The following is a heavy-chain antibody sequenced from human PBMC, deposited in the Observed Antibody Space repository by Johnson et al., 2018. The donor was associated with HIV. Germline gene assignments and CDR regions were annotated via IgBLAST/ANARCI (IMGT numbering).Heavy chain of an antibody. CDR1: GFTVSSNY. V-gene: IGHV3-13*01. CDR2: IGTAGDT. D-gene: IGHD3-3*01. Sequence: VQLVESGGGLVQPGGSLRLSCAASGFTVSSNYMSWVRQAPGKGLEWVSAIGTAGDTYYPGSVKGRFTISRENAKNSLYLQMNSLRAGDTAVYYCARDGGYNLWSGWPPGAFDFWGQGTMVTVSS. J-gene: IGHJ3*01. CDR3: ARDGGYNLWSGWPPGAFDF.